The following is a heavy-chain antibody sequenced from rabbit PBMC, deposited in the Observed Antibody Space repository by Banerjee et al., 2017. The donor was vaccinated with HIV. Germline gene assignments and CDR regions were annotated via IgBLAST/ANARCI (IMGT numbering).Heavy chain of an antibody. J-gene: IGHJ4*01. Sequence: QEQLVESGGGLVKPEGSLTLTCTASGFSLSSYSIGWVRQAPGKGLEWIGFIWSGGSTYYASWVNGRFSISRTSTTVDLQMNSLTAADTATYFCARGWGSGLDLWGPGTLVTVS. V-gene: IGHV1S37*01. D-gene: IGHD4-1*01. CDR1: GFSLSSYS. CDR3: ARGWGSGLDL. CDR2: IWSGGST.